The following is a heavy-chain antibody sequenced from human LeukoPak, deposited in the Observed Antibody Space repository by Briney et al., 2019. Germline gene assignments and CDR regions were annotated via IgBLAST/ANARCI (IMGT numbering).Heavy chain of an antibody. J-gene: IGHJ6*03. Sequence: PSETLSLTCTVSGGSISSYYWSWFRQPPGKGLEWIGYIYYSGSTNYNPSLKSRVTISVDTSKNQFSLRLSSVTAADTAVYYCARVQYYYYYMDVWGKGTTVTISS. V-gene: IGHV4-59*01. CDR3: ARVQYYYYYMDV. CDR2: IYYSGST. CDR1: GGSISSYY.